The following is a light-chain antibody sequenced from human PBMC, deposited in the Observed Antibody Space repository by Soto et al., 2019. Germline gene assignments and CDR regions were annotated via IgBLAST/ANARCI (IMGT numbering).Light chain of an antibody. J-gene: IGLJ2*01. Sequence: QSALTQPPSASGSPGQSVTISCTGTSSDVGGYNYVSWYQQHPGKAPKLMIYEVSKRPSGVPDRFSGSKSGNTASLTVSGLQAEDAADYYCSSYAGSNNRVVFGGGTKVTVL. CDR3: SSYAGSNNRVV. CDR1: SSDVGGYNY. V-gene: IGLV2-8*01. CDR2: EVS.